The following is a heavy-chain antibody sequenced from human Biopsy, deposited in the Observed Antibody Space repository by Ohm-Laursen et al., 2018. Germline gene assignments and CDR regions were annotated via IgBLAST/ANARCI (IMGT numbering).Heavy chain of an antibody. CDR1: GGSIISYY. J-gene: IGHJ5*02. D-gene: IGHD3-3*01. Sequence: PPGTLSLTCSVSGGSIISYYWTWIRQPPGKGLEWIGHVYNGGITNYNPSHKSRVTISKDTSKNQFSLQVNSVTAADTAVYYCARTPRDSFWSGSYKRGLWFDPWGQGTLVIVSS. V-gene: IGHV4-59*01. CDR3: ARTPRDSFWSGSYKRGLWFDP. CDR2: VYNGGIT.